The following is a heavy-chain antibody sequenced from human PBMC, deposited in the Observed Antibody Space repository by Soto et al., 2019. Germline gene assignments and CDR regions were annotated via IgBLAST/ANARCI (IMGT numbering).Heavy chain of an antibody. D-gene: IGHD2-15*01. J-gene: IGHJ5*02. CDR1: GGTSRSLS. CDR2: ITPLFGIP. V-gene: IGHV1-69*17. Sequence: QVQLVQSGAEVKKPGSSVKVSCKASGGTSRSLSITWVRQAPGQGLEWMGGITPLFGIPNYPQKFQGRLTITADKSTGTAYLELSSLISEDTAVYYCARDTHSAGGWFDTWGRVTLVTVSS. CDR3: ARDTHSAGGWFDT.